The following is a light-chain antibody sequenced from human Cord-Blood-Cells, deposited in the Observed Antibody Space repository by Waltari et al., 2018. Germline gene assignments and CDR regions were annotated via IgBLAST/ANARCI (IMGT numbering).Light chain of an antibody. CDR3: AAWDDSLSGYV. J-gene: IGLJ1*01. CDR1: SSNIGSNY. CDR2: RNN. V-gene: IGLV1-47*01. Sequence: QSVLTQPPSASGTPGQRVTISCSGSSSNIGSNYVYWYQQLPGTAPKPLIYRNNQRPSGVPGRFSGSKSGTSASLAISGLRSEDEADYYCAAWDDSLSGYVFGTGTKVTVI.